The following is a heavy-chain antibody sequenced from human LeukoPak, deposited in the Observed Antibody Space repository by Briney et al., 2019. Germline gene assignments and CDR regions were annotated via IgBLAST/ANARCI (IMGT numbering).Heavy chain of an antibody. CDR1: GDSMNSGSYY. Sequence: PSETLSLTCTVSGDSMNSGSYYWTWIRQPPGGSLEWIGSIYYSGSTYYNPSLKSRVTISIDTSKNQFSLKLSSVTAADTAVYYCARLLVGTLYYFDYWGQGTLVTVSS. V-gene: IGHV4-39*01. D-gene: IGHD2-21*02. CDR3: ARLLVGTLYYFDY. CDR2: IYYSGST. J-gene: IGHJ4*02.